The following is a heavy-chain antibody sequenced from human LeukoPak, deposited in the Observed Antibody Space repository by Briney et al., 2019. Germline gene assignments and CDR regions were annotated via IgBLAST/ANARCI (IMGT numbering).Heavy chain of an antibody. CDR3: ARQVDYSNYLNYFDY. D-gene: IGHD4-11*01. V-gene: IGHV5-51*01. J-gene: IGHJ4*02. CDR2: IYPGDSDT. CDR1: GYIFTSYW. Sequence: GASLQISCKGSGYIFTSYWIGWVRQLPGKGLEWMGIIYPGDSDTRYSPSFQGQVTISADKSISTAYLQWSSLKASDTAMYYCARQVDYSNYLNYFDYWGQGTLVTVSS.